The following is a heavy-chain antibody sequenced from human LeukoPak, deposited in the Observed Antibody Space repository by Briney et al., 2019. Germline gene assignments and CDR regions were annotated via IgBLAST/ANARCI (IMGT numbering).Heavy chain of an antibody. CDR2: INPNSGGT. Sequence: ASAKVSCKASGYTFTGYYMHWVRQAPGQGLEWMGWINPNSGGTNYAQKFQGRVTMTRDTSISTAYMELSRLRSDDTAVYYCARDSDTAMAVGFDYWGQGTLVTVSS. J-gene: IGHJ4*02. V-gene: IGHV1-2*02. CDR1: GYTFTGYY. CDR3: ARDSDTAMAVGFDY. D-gene: IGHD5-18*01.